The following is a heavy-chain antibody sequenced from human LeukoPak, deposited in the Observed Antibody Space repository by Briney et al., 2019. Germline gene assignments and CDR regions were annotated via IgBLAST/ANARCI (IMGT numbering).Heavy chain of an antibody. D-gene: IGHD2-2*01. J-gene: IGHJ5*02. Sequence: ASVKVSCKASGYTFTSYDINCVRQATGQGLEWMGWMNPNSGNTGYAQKFQGRVTNTRNTSISTAYMELSSLRSEDTAVYYCARGRGFVVVPAEDFWFDPWGQGTLVTVSS. CDR2: MNPNSGNT. V-gene: IGHV1-8*03. CDR3: ARGRGFVVVPAEDFWFDP. CDR1: GYTFTSYD.